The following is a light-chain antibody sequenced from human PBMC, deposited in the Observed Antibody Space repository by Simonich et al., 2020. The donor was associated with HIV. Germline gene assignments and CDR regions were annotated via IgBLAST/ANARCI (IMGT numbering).Light chain of an antibody. CDR1: QTILYSSNNKNY. CDR2: WAS. V-gene: IGKV4-1*01. CDR3: QQYYITPHT. Sequence: DIVMTQSPDSLAVSLGERATINCTSSQTILYSSNNKNYLAWYQQRPRQPPNLLIYWASTRESGVPDRFRGSGSGTDFTLTINSLQAEDVAFYYCQQYYITPHTFGQGTKVEIK. J-gene: IGKJ1*01.